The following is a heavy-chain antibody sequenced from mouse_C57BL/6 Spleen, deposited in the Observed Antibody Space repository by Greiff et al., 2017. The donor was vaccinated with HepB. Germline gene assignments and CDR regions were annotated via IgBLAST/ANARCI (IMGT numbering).Heavy chain of an antibody. J-gene: IGHJ1*03. D-gene: IGHD2-13*01. CDR2: IDPSDSYT. V-gene: IGHV1-69*01. CDR3: AKGRGYGDEGYFEV. Sequence: QVQLQQPGAELVMPGASVKLSCKASGYTFTSYWMHWVKQRPGQGLEWIGEIDPSDSYTNYNQKFKGKSTLTVDKSSSTAYLQLSSLTSEDSAVYYCAKGRGYGDEGYFEVWGTGTTVPVSS. CDR1: GYTFTSYW.